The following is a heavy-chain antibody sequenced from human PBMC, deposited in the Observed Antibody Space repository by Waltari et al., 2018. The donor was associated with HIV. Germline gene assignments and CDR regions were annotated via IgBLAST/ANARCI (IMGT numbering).Heavy chain of an antibody. CDR3: ARDRARTTDYYYYCMDV. Sequence: QVQLVQSGAEVKKPGASVKVSCKASGYTFTGYYMHWVRQAPGQGLEWMGWINPNSGGTNYAQKFQGRVTMTRDTSISTAYMELSRLRSDDTAVYYCARDRARTTDYYYYCMDVWGQGTTVTVSS. CDR2: INPNSGGT. V-gene: IGHV1-2*02. J-gene: IGHJ6*02. CDR1: GYTFTGYY. D-gene: IGHD1-7*01.